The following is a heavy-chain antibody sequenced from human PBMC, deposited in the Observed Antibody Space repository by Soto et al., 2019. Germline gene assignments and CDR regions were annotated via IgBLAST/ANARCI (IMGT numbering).Heavy chain of an antibody. D-gene: IGHD2-15*01. Sequence: EVQLLESGGGLVQPGGSLRLSCAASGFTFSSYAMSWVRQAPGKGLEWVSAISGSGGSTYYAESVKGRFTISRDNSKNTLYLQMNSLRAEDTAVYYCAKDRGGNGDYFDYWGQGTLVTVSS. V-gene: IGHV3-23*01. J-gene: IGHJ4*02. CDR3: AKDRGGNGDYFDY. CDR1: GFTFSSYA. CDR2: ISGSGGST.